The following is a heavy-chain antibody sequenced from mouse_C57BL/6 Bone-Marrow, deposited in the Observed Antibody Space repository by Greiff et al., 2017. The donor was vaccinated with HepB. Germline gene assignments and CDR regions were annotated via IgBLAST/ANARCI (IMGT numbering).Heavy chain of an antibody. CDR1: GYTFTSYG. CDR3: ARWDTVVAGNAMDY. CDR2: IYPRSGNT. Sequence: QVHVKQSGAELARPGASVKLSCKASGYTFTSYGISWVKQRTGQGLEWIGEIYPRSGNTYYNEKFKGKATLTADKSSSTAYMELRSLTSEDSAVYFCARWDTVVAGNAMDYWGQGTSVTVSS. D-gene: IGHD1-1*01. J-gene: IGHJ4*01. V-gene: IGHV1-81*01.